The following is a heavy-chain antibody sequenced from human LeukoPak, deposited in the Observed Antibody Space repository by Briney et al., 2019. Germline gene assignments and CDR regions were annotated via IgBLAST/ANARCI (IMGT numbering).Heavy chain of an antibody. J-gene: IGHJ4*02. CDR3: ASPYDSSGYTDY. CDR2: ISSSGSTI. Sequence: GGSLRLSCAASGFTFSDYYMSWIRQAPGKGLEWVSYISSSGSTIYYADSVKGRFTISRDNAKNSLYLQMSSLRAEDTAVYYCASPYDSSGYTDYWGQGTLVTVSS. D-gene: IGHD3-22*01. V-gene: IGHV3-11*01. CDR1: GFTFSDYY.